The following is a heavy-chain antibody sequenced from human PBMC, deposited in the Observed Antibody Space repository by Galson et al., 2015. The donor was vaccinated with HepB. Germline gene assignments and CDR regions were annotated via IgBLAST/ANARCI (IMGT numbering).Heavy chain of an antibody. CDR2: ISYDGSNK. V-gene: IGHV3-30*18. J-gene: IGHJ6*02. CDR3: AKDHWVIVVVPAAMIGIFGIVVLGSMDV. D-gene: IGHD2-2*01. Sequence: SLRLSCAASGFTFSSYGMHWVRQAPGKGLEWVAVISYDGSNKYYADSVKGRFTISRDNSKNTLYLQMNSLRAEDTAVYYCAKDHWVIVVVPAAMIGIFGIVVLGSMDVWGQGTTVTVSS. CDR1: GFTFSSYG.